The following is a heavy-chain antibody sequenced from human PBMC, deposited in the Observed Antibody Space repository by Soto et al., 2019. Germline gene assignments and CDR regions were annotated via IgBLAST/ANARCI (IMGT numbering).Heavy chain of an antibody. D-gene: IGHD3-22*01. CDR1: GYSINRGYY. CDR3: ARYQYDSSGHADDR. Sequence: SETLSLTCSVSGYSINRGYYWGWIRQAPGKGLEWIGSIYHRGATYYAPSLKARAAISLDTSNNHFTLRLTSVTVADTAIHYSARYQYDSSGHADDRWGQGALIVFSS. CDR2: IYHRGAT. J-gene: IGHJ4*02. V-gene: IGHV4-38-2*01.